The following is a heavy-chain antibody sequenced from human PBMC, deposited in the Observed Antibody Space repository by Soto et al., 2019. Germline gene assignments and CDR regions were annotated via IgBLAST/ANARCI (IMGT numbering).Heavy chain of an antibody. D-gene: IGHD2-15*01. V-gene: IGHV1-24*01. Sequence: SVKVSCKVSGYTLTELSMHWVRQAPVKGLEWMGGFDPEDGETIYAQKFQGRVTMTEDTSTDTAYMELSSLRSEDTAVYYCATDKSMNSVAGDAFDIWGQGTMVTVSS. J-gene: IGHJ3*02. CDR2: FDPEDGET. CDR1: GYTLTELS. CDR3: ATDKSMNSVAGDAFDI.